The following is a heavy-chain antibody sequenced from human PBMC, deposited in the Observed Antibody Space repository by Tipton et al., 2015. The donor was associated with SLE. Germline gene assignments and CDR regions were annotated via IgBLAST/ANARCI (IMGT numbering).Heavy chain of an antibody. CDR3: AREGSAAGRYFDL. V-gene: IGHV3-48*03. CDR2: ISSSGSTI. J-gene: IGHJ2*01. CDR1: GFTFSSYE. D-gene: IGHD6-13*01. Sequence: SLRLSCAASGFTFSSYEMNWVRQAPGKGLEWVSYISSSGSTIYYADSVKGRFTISRHNSKNTLYLQMNSLRAEDTAVYYCAREGSAAGRYFDLWGRGTLVTVSS.